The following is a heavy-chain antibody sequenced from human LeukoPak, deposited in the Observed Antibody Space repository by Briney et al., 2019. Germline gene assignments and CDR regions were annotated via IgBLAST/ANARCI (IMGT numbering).Heavy chain of an antibody. V-gene: IGHV3-21*01. CDR3: ATYYDFWSGFGY. D-gene: IGHD3-3*01. CDR2: ISSSSSYI. CDR1: GFNFSSYS. Sequence: PGGSLRLSCAASGFNFSSYSMNWVRQAPGKGLEWVSSISSSSSYIYYADLVKGRFTISRDNAKNSLYLQMNSLRAEDTAVYYCATYYDFWSGFGYWGQGTLVTVSS. J-gene: IGHJ4*02.